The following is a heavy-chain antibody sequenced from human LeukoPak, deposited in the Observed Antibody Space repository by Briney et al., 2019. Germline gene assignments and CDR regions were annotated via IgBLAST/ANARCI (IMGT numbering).Heavy chain of an antibody. D-gene: IGHD4-17*01. V-gene: IGHV3-48*03. J-gene: IGHJ4*02. CDR2: ISSSGSTK. CDR3: PRASEGGHYGDPPRC. CDR1: GFTFSSYD. Sequence: GGSLRLSCAASGFTFSSYDRSWVRQAPGKGLEWVAYISSSGSTKYYADSVKGGFTISRDNTKKSLYMQMNSLTADDTAVYYCPRASEGGHYGDPPRCWGQGTLVTVSS.